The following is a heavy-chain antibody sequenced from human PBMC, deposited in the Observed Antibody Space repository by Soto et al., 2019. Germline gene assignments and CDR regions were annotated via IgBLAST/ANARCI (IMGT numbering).Heavy chain of an antibody. Sequence: QLQLQESGPGLVKPSETLSLTCTVSGGSISSSSYYWGWIRQPPGKGLEWIGSIYYSGSTYYNPSLKSRVTISVDTSKNQFSLKLSSVTAADTAVYYCASRTTVTYYYYMDVWGKGTTVTVSS. CDR2: IYYSGST. J-gene: IGHJ6*03. CDR3: ASRTTVTYYYYMDV. D-gene: IGHD4-4*01. V-gene: IGHV4-39*01. CDR1: GGSISSSSYY.